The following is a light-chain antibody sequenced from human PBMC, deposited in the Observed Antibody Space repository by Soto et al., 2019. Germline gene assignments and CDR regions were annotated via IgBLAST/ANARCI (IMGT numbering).Light chain of an antibody. J-gene: IGKJ4*01. V-gene: IGKV1-39*01. Sequence: DIQMTQSPSSLSASVGDRVTITCRASQSISSYLNWYQQKPGKAPKLLIYAASSLQTGVPSRFSGSGSGTDFTLTVSCLQSEDFAPYYCPQYHSYLLHFGGGNKVDSK. CDR1: QSISSY. CDR3: PQYHSYLLH. CDR2: AAS.